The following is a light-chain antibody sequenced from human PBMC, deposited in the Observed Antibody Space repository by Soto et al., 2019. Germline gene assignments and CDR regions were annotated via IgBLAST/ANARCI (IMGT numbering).Light chain of an antibody. J-gene: IGKJ1*01. Sequence: DIVKTQSPLSLPVTPGEPASIDCRSSQSLLHANGGTYLEWYLQKPGQSPQLLIYLTSSRASGVPDRCSGRGAGTDFALKISRVEGEDVGVYYCMHALHPPLTFGRGTRVELK. V-gene: IGKV2-28*01. CDR3: MHALHPPLT. CDR2: LTS. CDR1: QSLLHANGGTY.